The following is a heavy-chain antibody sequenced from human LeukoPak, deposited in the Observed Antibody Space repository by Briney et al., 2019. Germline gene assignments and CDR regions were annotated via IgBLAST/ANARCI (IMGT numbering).Heavy chain of an antibody. V-gene: IGHV4-59*01. D-gene: IGHD4-17*01. Sequence: SETLSLTCTVSGGSISSYYWSWIRQPPGKGLEWIGYIYYSGSTNYNPSLKSRVTISVDTSKNQFSLKLSSVTAADTAVYYCASGYGDYPTSRWGQGTLVTVSS. CDR3: ASGYGDYPTSR. CDR2: IYYSGST. J-gene: IGHJ4*02. CDR1: GGSISSYY.